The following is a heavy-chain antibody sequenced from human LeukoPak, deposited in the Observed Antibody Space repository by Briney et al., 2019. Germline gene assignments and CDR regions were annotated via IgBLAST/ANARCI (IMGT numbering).Heavy chain of an antibody. CDR3: ARPQHSGYDSEFDY. Sequence: KVGEALKISCKDSGNNFTNYWIGWVRQMPGKGLEWMGIIYPDDSDTRYSPSFQGQVTISADKSISTAYLQWSSLKASETAMYYCARPQHSGYDSEFDYWGQGTLVTVSS. J-gene: IGHJ4*02. CDR2: IYPDDSDT. D-gene: IGHD5-12*01. V-gene: IGHV5-51*01. CDR1: GNNFTNYW.